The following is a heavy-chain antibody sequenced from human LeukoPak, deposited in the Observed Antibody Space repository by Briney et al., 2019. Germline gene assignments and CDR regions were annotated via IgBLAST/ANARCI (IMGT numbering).Heavy chain of an antibody. CDR1: GFTFSHSA. CDR2: ISFSGNNM. Sequence: GGSLRLSCEASGFTFSHSAMTWVRQAPGKGLEWVSLISFSGNNMYYADSVRGRFTISRDNSKDTLYLRMNSLRAEDTAIYYCVRDIELSTWGLGTMVSVSS. J-gene: IGHJ3*01. CDR3: VRDIELST. D-gene: IGHD3-16*02. V-gene: IGHV3-23*01.